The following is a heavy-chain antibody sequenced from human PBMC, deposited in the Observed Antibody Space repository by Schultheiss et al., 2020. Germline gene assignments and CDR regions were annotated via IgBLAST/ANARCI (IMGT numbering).Heavy chain of an antibody. D-gene: IGHD6-19*01. Sequence: ASVKVSCKASGYTFTSYDINWVRQATGQGLEWMGWMNPNSGNTGDAQKFQGRVTMTRNTSISTAYMELSSLRSEETSVYYCASAVAAPYYYYYGMDVWGQGTTVTVSS. CDR2: MNPNSGNT. CDR1: GYTFTSYD. CDR3: ASAVAAPYYYYYGMDV. J-gene: IGHJ6*02. V-gene: IGHV1-8*01.